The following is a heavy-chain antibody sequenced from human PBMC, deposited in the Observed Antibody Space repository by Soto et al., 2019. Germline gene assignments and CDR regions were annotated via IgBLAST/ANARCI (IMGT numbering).Heavy chain of an antibody. J-gene: IGHJ3*02. V-gene: IGHV3-30*18. CDR2: ISYDGSTK. D-gene: IGHD6-19*01. Sequence: QVQLVESGGGVVQPGKSLRLSCAASGFTFSSHGMHWVRQAPGKGLEWVAYISYDGSTKYYVDSVKGRFTISRDNSKNTLYLQMDSLRVEDTAVYYCAKDARQLLVRGDGLDMWGQGTLVTVSS. CDR3: AKDARQLLVRGDGLDM. CDR1: GFTFSSHG.